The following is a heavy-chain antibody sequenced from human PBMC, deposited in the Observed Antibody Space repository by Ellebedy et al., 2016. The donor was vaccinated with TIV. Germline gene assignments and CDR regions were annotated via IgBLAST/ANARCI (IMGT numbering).Heavy chain of an antibody. CDR1: GGSISSYY. J-gene: IGHJ2*01. V-gene: IGHV4-4*07. D-gene: IGHD6-13*01. CDR2: IYTSGST. CDR3: ARDQQQLVENRNDGYFDL. Sequence: SETLSLXXTVSGGSISSYYWSWIRQPAGKGLEWIGRIYTSGSTNYNPSLKSRVTMSVDTSKNQFSLKLSSVTAADTAVYYCARDQQQLVENRNDGYFDLWGRGTLVTVSS.